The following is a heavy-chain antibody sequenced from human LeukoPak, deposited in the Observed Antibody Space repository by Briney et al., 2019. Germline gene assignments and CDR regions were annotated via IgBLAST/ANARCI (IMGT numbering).Heavy chain of an antibody. Sequence: GGSLRLSCAASGFTFSSSWMHWVRQVPGKGLVWVSRINSDGNITRYADSVKGRFTISRDNAKNTLYLEMNSLRAEDTAVYYCARRAGDYSHPYDYWGQGTLVTVSS. V-gene: IGHV3-74*01. J-gene: IGHJ4*02. CDR1: GFTFSSSW. CDR2: INSDGNIT. D-gene: IGHD3-22*01. CDR3: ARRAGDYSHPYDY.